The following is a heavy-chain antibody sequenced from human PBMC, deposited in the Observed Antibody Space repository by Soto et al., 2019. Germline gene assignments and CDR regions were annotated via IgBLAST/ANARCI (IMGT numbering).Heavy chain of an antibody. CDR3: ARQIRAVYTAVDY. J-gene: IGHJ4*02. CDR2: TSNSAPT. D-gene: IGHD1-26*01. Sequence: SETLSLTCTVSGGSISSYHWSWIRQSPGKGLEWTGYTSNSAPTIYNPSLKSRVTISADTSKNQFSLRLNSVTAADTAVYFCARQIRAVYTAVDYWGQGDLVTVSS. V-gene: IGHV4-59*08. CDR1: GGSISSYH.